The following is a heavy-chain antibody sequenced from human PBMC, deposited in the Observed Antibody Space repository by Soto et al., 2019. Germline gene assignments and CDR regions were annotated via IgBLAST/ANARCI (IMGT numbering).Heavy chain of an antibody. CDR2: IYHSGPT. D-gene: IGHD6-19*01. CDR3: ARHIAVSGTRGFDF. V-gene: IGHV4-4*02. CDR1: GGSISTNW. Sequence: QVQLQESGPGLMKPSGTLSLTCAVSGGSISTNWWSWVRQPPGKGLEWIGEIYHSGPTNYNPSLTNRLTMSVDKSQNHLSLNLNSVTAADTAVYYCARHIAVSGTRGFDFWGHGTLVTVSS. J-gene: IGHJ4*01.